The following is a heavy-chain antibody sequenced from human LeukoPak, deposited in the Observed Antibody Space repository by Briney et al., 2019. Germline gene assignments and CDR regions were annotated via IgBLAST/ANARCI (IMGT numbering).Heavy chain of an antibody. CDR2: ISYDGSNK. CDR3: AKLYDILSGHFDY. D-gene: IGHD3-9*01. J-gene: IGHJ4*02. V-gene: IGHV3-30*18. Sequence: GGSLRLSCAASGFTFRSYDMHWVRQAPGKGLQWVAVISYDGSNKYHTDSVKGRFTISRDNSQNTLFLQMNSLRAEDTAVYYCAKLYDILSGHFDYWGQGTLVTVSS. CDR1: GFTFRSYD.